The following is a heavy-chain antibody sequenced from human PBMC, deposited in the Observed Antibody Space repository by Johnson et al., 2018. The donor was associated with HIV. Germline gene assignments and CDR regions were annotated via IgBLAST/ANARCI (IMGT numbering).Heavy chain of an antibody. J-gene: IGHJ3*02. Sequence: VQLVESGGGLVQPGGSLRLSCAASGFKFDDYAMHWVRQAPGKGLEWVSGISWNSGSIGYADSVKGRFTISRDNAKNSLYLQMNSLRAEDTALYYCAKGVGSIGGAFDIWGQGTMVIVS. CDR3: AKGVGSIGGAFDI. CDR1: GFKFDDYA. D-gene: IGHD3-10*01. V-gene: IGHV3-9*01. CDR2: ISWNSGSI.